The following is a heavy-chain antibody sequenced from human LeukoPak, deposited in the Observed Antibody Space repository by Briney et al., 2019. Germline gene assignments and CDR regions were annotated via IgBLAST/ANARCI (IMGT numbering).Heavy chain of an antibody. CDR1: GGSVSSSSYY. D-gene: IGHD5-18*01. V-gene: IGHV4-39*07. J-gene: IGHJ3*02. CDR3: ARGYISGLDAFDI. CDR2: IYYSGST. Sequence: SETLSLTCTVSGGSVSSSSYYWGWIRQPPGKGLEWIGNIYYSGSTYYNPSLKSRVTISLDTSKNQFSLKLSSVTAADTAVYFCARGYISGLDAFDIWGQGTMVTVSS.